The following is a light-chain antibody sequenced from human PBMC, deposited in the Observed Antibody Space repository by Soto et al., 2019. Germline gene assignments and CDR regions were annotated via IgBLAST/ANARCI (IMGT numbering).Light chain of an antibody. V-gene: IGKV1-8*01. CDR1: QGISNY. Sequence: AIRMTQSPSSFSASIGDRVTITCRASQGISNYLVWYQQKPGKAPKVLIYAATTLQSGVPSRFSGSGSGTDFTLTISCLQSEDFATYFCQQYYNYPLTFGGGTKVEIK. J-gene: IGKJ4*01. CDR2: AAT. CDR3: QQYYNYPLT.